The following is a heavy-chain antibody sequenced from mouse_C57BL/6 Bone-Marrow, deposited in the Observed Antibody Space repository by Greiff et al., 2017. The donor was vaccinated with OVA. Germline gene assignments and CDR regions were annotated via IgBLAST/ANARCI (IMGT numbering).Heavy chain of an antibody. V-gene: IGHV1-81*01. J-gene: IGHJ3*01. CDR3: ARGGGPWFAY. CDR1: GYPFTSSG. CDR2: IYPRSGNT. Sequence: VQLQQSGAELARPGASVQLSCKASGYPFTSSGISWVKQRTGQGLEWIGEIYPRSGNTYYNEKFKGKATLTADKSSSTAYMELRSLTSEDSAVYFCARGGGPWFAYWGQGTLVTVSA.